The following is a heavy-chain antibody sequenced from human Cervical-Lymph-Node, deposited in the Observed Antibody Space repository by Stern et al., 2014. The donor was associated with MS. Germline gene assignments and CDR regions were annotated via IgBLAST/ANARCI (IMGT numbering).Heavy chain of an antibody. V-gene: IGHV1-24*01. CDR1: GYTLTELS. Sequence: VQLEESGAEVKKPGASVKGSCKVSGYTLTELSMHWVRQAPGKGLEWMGGFDPEDGETIYAQKFQGRVTMTEDTSTDTAYMELSSLRSEDTAVYYCAGMVRDDWYFDLWGRGTLVTVSS. D-gene: IGHD3-10*01. J-gene: IGHJ2*01. CDR3: AGMVRDDWYFDL. CDR2: FDPEDGET.